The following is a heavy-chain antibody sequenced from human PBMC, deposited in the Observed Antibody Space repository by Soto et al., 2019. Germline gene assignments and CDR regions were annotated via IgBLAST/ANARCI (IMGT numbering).Heavy chain of an antibody. CDR2: IYHSGST. V-gene: IGHV4-30-2*01. J-gene: IGHJ6*02. CDR3: ARWGSHYYYYGMDI. Sequence: QLQLQESGSGLVKPSQTLSLTCAVSGGSISSGGYSWSWIRQPPGKGLEWIGYIYHSGSTYYNPSLKSRVTISVDRSKNQFSLKLSSVTAADTAVYYCARWGSHYYYYGMDIWGQGTTVTVSS. D-gene: IGHD7-27*01. CDR1: GGSISSGGYS.